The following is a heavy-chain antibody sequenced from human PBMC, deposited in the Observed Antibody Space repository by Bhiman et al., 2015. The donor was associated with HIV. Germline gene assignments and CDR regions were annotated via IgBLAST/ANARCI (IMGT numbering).Heavy chain of an antibody. J-gene: IGHJ4*02. CDR1: GFTFDDYA. CDR2: ISWNSGSI. D-gene: IGHD1-26*01. V-gene: IGHV3-9*01. Sequence: EVQLVESGGGLVQPGRSLRLSCAASGFTFDDYAMHWVRQAPGKGLEWVSGISWNSGSIGYADSVKGRFTISRDNAKKSLYLQMNNLRGEDTALYYCAVDRRSWGATLRYYFDYWGQGTLVTVSS. CDR3: AVDRRSWGATLRYYFDY.